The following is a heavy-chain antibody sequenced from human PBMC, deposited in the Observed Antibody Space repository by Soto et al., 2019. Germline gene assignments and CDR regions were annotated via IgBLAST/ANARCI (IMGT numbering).Heavy chain of an antibody. J-gene: IGHJ4*02. Sequence: PGGSLRLSCAASGFTFSSYSMNWVRQAPGKGLEWVSYISSSSSTIYYADSVKGRFTISRDNAKNSLYLQMNSLRDEDTAVYYCARVALSCTNGVCYIDYWGQETLVTVSS. CDR2: ISSSSSTI. CDR1: GFTFSSYS. CDR3: ARVALSCTNGVCYIDY. V-gene: IGHV3-48*02. D-gene: IGHD2-8*01.